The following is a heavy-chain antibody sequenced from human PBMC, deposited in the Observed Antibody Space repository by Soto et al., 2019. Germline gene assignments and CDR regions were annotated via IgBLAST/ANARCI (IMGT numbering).Heavy chain of an antibody. D-gene: IGHD3-10*01. J-gene: IGHJ4*02. V-gene: IGHV4-59*12. CDR2: IYYSGST. Sequence: SETLSLTCTVSGGSISSYYWSWIRQPPGKGLEWIGYIYYSGSTYYNPSLKSRVTISVDTSKNQFSLKLSSVTAADTAVYYCASKYGSGSYYVDYWGQGTLVTVSS. CDR1: GGSISSYY. CDR3: ASKYGSGSYYVDY.